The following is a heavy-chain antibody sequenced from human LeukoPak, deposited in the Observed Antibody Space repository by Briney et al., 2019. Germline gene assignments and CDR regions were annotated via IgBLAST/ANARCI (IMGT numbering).Heavy chain of an antibody. V-gene: IGHV1-2*02. CDR2: INPNSGGT. J-gene: IGHJ4*02. D-gene: IGHD6-19*01. CDR1: GYTFTGYY. Sequence: EASVKVSCKASGYTFTGYYMHWVRQAPGQGLEWMGWINPNSGGTNYAQQFQGRVTMTRDTSISTAYMELSRLRSDDTAVYHCAREIAVAGSELFDYWGQGTLVTVSS. CDR3: AREIAVAGSELFDY.